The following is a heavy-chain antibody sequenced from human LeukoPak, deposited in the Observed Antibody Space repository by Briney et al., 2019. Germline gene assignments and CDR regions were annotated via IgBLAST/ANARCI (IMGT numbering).Heavy chain of an antibody. D-gene: IGHD3-9*01. CDR1: GFTFSSYA. CDR3: AKASLRYFDWFSDY. V-gene: IGHV3-30*18. J-gene: IGHJ4*02. Sequence: GGSLRLSCAASGFTFSSYAMHWVRQAPGKGLEWEAVISYDGSNKYYADSVKGRFTISRDNSRNTLHLQMNSLRAEDTAVYSCAKASLRYFDWFSDYWGQGTLVTVSS. CDR2: ISYDGSNK.